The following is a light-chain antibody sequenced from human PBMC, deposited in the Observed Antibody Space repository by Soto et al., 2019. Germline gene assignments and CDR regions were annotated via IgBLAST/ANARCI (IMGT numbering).Light chain of an antibody. J-gene: IGKJ4*01. CDR2: GAS. V-gene: IGKV3-15*01. CDR3: QQYDRWPLT. Sequence: EIVMTQSPATLSVSPGERATLSCRASQSVRRNLAWYQQKLGQAPRLLIYGASTRATGIPGRFSGSGSGTQFTLTISSLQSEDFAVYYCQQYDRWPLTFGGGTKVEI. CDR1: QSVRRN.